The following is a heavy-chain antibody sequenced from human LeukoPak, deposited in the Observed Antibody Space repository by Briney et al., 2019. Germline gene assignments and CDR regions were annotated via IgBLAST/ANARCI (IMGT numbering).Heavy chain of an antibody. CDR3: ARADLRFSNYYYYYMDV. V-gene: IGHV4-30-2*01. Sequence: SETLSLTCTVSRASISSGDYFWGWIRQPPGKGLEWIGYIYHAGSAYYNPSLKSRVTISVDTSKNQFSLKLSSVTAADTAVYYCARADLRFSNYYYYYMDVWGKGTTVTVSS. D-gene: IGHD3-3*01. J-gene: IGHJ6*03. CDR2: IYHAGSA. CDR1: RASISSGDYF.